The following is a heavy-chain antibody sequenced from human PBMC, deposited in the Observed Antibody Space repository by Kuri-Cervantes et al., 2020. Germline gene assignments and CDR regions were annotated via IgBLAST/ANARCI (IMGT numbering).Heavy chain of an antibody. Sequence: ASVKVSCKVSGYTLTELSMHWVRQAPGKGLEWMGGFDPEDGGTIYAQKFQGRVTMTEDTSTDTAYMELSSLRSEDTAVYYCARDLSGVETYYDFLGYYYGMDVWGQGTTVTVSS. CDR1: GYTLTELS. J-gene: IGHJ6*02. V-gene: IGHV1-24*01. D-gene: IGHD3-3*01. CDR2: FDPEDGGT. CDR3: ARDLSGVETYYDFLGYYYGMDV.